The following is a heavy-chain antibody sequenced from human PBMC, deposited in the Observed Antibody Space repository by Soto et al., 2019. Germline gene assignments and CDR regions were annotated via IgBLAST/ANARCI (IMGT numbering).Heavy chain of an antibody. D-gene: IGHD5-12*01. J-gene: IGHJ6*02. CDR3: ARDYYRFNSGYGFSMDV. V-gene: IGHV3-66*01. CDR2: INGGGST. CDR1: GFDVSVNL. Sequence: PGGSLRLSCAASGFDVSVNLMNWVRQAPGKGLEWVSVINGGGSTDYADSVKGRFTISRDISKNTLYLQMNSLRAEDTAVYYCARDYYRFNSGYGFSMDVWGQGTTVTVSS.